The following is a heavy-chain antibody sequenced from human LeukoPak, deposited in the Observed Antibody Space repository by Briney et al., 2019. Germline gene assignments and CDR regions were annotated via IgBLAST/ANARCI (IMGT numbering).Heavy chain of an antibody. CDR2: SSAYNGNT. D-gene: IGHD2-2*03. J-gene: IGHJ5*02. CDR3: ATVGGYCSSTSCYGGLSYWFDP. CDR1: GYTVTRYV. V-gene: IGHV1-18*01. Sequence: ASVKGSCKSSGYTVTRYVISWVRQAPGQEREWMGWSSAYNGNTNYAQKLQGRVTMTTDASTSTAYMELRSLRSDDTAVYYCATVGGYCSSTSCYGGLSYWFDPWGQGTLVTVSS.